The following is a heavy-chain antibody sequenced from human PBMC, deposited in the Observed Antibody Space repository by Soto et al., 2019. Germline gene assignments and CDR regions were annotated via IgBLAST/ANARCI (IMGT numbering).Heavy chain of an antibody. V-gene: IGHV5-51*01. D-gene: IGHD6-13*01. CDR1: GYSFSSYW. Sequence: PGESLKISCETSGYSFSSYWIGWVRQMPGKGLEWMGIIYPADSDTRYSPSFQGQVTISADKSISTAYLQWSSLKASDTAMYYCARRGRTSSYDYWGQGTLVTVSS. CDR3: ARRGRTSSYDY. CDR2: IYPADSDT. J-gene: IGHJ4*02.